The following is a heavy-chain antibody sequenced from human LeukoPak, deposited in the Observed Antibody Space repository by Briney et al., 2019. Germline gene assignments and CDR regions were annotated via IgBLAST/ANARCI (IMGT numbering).Heavy chain of an antibody. V-gene: IGHV4-34*01. Sequence: SETLSLTCAVYSGSFSGYYWSWIRQPPGKGLEWIGEINHSGSTNYNPSLKSRVTTSVDTSKNQFSLKLSSVTAADTAVYYCARTGGSSSWYLLRDAFDIWGQGTMVTVSS. J-gene: IGHJ3*02. CDR2: INHSGST. CDR1: SGSFSGYY. D-gene: IGHD6-13*01. CDR3: ARTGGSSSWYLLRDAFDI.